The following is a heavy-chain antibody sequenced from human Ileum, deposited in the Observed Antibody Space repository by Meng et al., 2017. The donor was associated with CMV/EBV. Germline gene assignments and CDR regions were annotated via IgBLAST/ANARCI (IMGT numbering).Heavy chain of an antibody. CDR1: GASISSDNYH. D-gene: IGHD2-21*01. CDR2: RHKNGND. J-gene: IGHJ4*02. CDR3: AIYYGGVGGRGY. V-gene: IGHV4-61*02. Sequence: VQLQESGPGLVKPSQTLSLTCSVSGASISSDNYHGSWIRQPAGKGLEWIGQRHKNGNDNYNASLKSRVTISIDTSKNQFSLTLTSVTAADTAVYYCAIYYGGVGGRGYWAQGTLVTVSS.